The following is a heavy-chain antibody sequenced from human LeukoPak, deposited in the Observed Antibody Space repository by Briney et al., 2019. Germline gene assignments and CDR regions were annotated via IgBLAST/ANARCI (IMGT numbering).Heavy chain of an antibody. Sequence: GGSLRLSCAASGXTFSNAWMSWVRQAPGKGLEWVGRIKSKTDGGTTDYAAPVKGRFTISRDDSKNTLYLQMYSLKTEDTAVYYCTTHRIAVAGTAGYWGQGTLVTVSA. D-gene: IGHD6-19*01. V-gene: IGHV3-15*01. CDR1: GXTFSNAW. J-gene: IGHJ4*02. CDR3: TTHRIAVAGTAGY. CDR2: IKSKTDGGTT.